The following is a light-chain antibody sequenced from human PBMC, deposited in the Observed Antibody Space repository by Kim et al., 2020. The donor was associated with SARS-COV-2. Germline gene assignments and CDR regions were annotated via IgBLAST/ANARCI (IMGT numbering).Light chain of an antibody. J-gene: IGKJ1*01. CDR2: GAS. Sequence: SPGERATPSPRGSASVSSSYLAWYKQKPAQAPRLLIYGASRGPLGIQQGLRGGGSGKAFLLTISTLELKDLAGYYCKQEGSSPSTLGQGTRGDIK. V-gene: IGKV3-20*01. CDR3: KQEGSSPST. CDR1: ASVSSSY.